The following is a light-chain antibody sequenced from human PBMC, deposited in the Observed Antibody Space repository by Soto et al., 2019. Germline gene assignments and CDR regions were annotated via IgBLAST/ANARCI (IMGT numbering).Light chain of an antibody. CDR2: AAS. CDR1: QGIRDD. V-gene: IGKV1-17*02. J-gene: IGKJ1*01. Sequence: DIQMTQCPSSLSASVGDRVTITCRASQGIRDDLNWYQQKPGKAPKRLIYAASTLQSGVPSRFSGSGSETEFTLTISDLQPEDFATYYCLQHYSHPPWTFGQGTKVEIK. CDR3: LQHYSHPPWT.